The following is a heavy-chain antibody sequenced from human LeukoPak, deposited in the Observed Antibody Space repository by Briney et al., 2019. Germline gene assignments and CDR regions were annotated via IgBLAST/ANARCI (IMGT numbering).Heavy chain of an antibody. CDR2: ISSSSATI. D-gene: IGHD2-8*02. CDR3: ARDTGGRGWFDP. CDR1: GFTFSTYS. V-gene: IGHV3-48*01. Sequence: GGSLRLSSAASGFTFSTYSMNWVRQAPGKGLEWVSYISSSSATIYYADSVKGRFTISRDNAKNSLYLQMNSLRAEDTAVYYCARDTGGRGWFDPWGQGTLVTVSS. J-gene: IGHJ5*02.